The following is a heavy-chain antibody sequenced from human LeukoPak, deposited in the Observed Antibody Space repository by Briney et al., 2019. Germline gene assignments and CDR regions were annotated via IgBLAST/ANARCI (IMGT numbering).Heavy chain of an antibody. CDR2: ISWDGGTT. J-gene: IGHJ4*02. V-gene: IGHV3-43D*04. D-gene: IGHD3-3*01. CDR1: GFTFDDYA. Sequence: SGGPLRLSCAASGFTFDDYALHWVRQAPGKGLEWVSLISWDGGTTYYADSVKGRFTISRDNSKNSLYLQMNSLGAEDTALYYCAKDGYYDFWSGYFDYWGQGTLVSVSS. CDR3: AKDGYYDFWSGYFDY.